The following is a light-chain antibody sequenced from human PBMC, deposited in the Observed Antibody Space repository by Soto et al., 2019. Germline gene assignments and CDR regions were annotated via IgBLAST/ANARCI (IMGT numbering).Light chain of an antibody. V-gene: IGKV3-11*01. J-gene: IGKJ2*01. CDR3: QQRRNCPPTYT. CDR2: DAS. Sequence: EIVLTQSPATLSLSPGERATLSCRASQSVSSYLAWYQQKPGRAPRLLLFDASNRATGVPARFSGSGSGTDFTLTISILEPEDFAVYYCQQRRNCPPTYTFGQGTRLEIK. CDR1: QSVSSY.